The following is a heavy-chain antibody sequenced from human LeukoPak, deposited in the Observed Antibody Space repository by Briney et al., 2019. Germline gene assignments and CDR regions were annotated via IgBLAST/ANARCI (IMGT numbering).Heavy chain of an antibody. J-gene: IGHJ4*02. CDR1: GFTFDDYG. Sequence: GGSLRLSCAASGFTFDDYGMSWVRQAPGKGLEWVSGINWNGGSTGYADSVKGRFTISRDNAKNSLYLQMNSLRAEDTALYYCARGDRSCYDSSGYPFYDYWGQGTLVTVSS. CDR3: ARGDRSCYDSSGYPFYDY. V-gene: IGHV3-20*04. D-gene: IGHD3-22*01. CDR2: INWNGGST.